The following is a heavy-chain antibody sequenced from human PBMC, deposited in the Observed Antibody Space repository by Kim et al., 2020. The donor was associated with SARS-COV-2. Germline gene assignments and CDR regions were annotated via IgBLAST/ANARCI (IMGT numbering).Heavy chain of an antibody. J-gene: IGHJ6*02. CDR3: ARDGGVGSYYGMDV. Sequence: AQKCQGRVTITADESTSTAYMELSSLRSEDTAVYYCARDGGVGSYYGMDVWGQGTTVTVSS. V-gene: IGHV1-69*01. D-gene: IGHD2-15*01.